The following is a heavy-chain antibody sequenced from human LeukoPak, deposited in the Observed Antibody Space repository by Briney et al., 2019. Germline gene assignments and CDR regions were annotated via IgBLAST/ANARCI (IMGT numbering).Heavy chain of an antibody. CDR3: AKQCGPYYDSSDYYSDY. CDR2: ISGSGGST. CDR1: GFTFSSYA. D-gene: IGHD3-22*01. Sequence: GGSLRLSCAASGFTFSSYAMSWVRQAPGKGLEWVSIISGSGGSTYHADSVKGRFTISRDNSKNTMYLQVNGLRAEDTAVYYCAKQCGPYYDSSDYYSDYWGQGTLVTVSS. J-gene: IGHJ4*02. V-gene: IGHV3-23*01.